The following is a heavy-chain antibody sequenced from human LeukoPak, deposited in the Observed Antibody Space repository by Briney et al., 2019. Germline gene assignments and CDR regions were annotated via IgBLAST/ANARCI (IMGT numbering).Heavy chain of an antibody. CDR1: GGSISSSNW. Sequence: PSGTLSLTCAVSGGSISSSNWWSWVRQPPGKGLEWIGEIYHSGSTNYNPSLKSRATISVDKSKNQFSLKLSSVTAADTAVYYCARASLPPNYDFWSGYFSYYYYYGMDVWGQGTTVTVSS. D-gene: IGHD3-3*01. J-gene: IGHJ6*02. CDR2: IYHSGST. CDR3: ARASLPPNYDFWSGYFSYYYYYGMDV. V-gene: IGHV4-4*02.